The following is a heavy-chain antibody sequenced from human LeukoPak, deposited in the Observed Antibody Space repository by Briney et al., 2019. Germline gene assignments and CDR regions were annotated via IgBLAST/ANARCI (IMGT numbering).Heavy chain of an antibody. CDR1: GYTFSSYG. V-gene: IGHV1-18*01. Sequence: ASVKVSCKASGYTFSSYGISWVRQAPGQGLEWMGWISGYNGNTNYAQKLQGRVTMTTDTSTGTAYMELRSLRSDDTAVYYCARESPSITMVRGVMGVFDIWGQGTMVTVSS. CDR3: ARESPSITMVRGVMGVFDI. D-gene: IGHD3-10*01. J-gene: IGHJ3*02. CDR2: ISGYNGNT.